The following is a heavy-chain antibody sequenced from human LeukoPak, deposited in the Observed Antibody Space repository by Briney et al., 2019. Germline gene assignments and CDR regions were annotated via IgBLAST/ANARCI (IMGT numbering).Heavy chain of an antibody. CDR2: NYYSGST. D-gene: IGHD3-22*01. V-gene: IGHV4-59*01. Sequence: SETLSLTCTVSGGSISTYYWSWIRQPPGKGLEWLGYNYYSGSTNYKPSLKSPVTISLDTSKNQFSLKLSSVTAADTAVYYCARGNYASSTYRVYYFDSWGQGTLVTVSS. J-gene: IGHJ4*02. CDR1: GGSISTYY. CDR3: ARGNYASSTYRVYYFDS.